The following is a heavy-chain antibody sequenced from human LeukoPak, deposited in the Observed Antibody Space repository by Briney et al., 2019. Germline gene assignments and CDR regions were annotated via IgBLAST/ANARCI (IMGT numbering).Heavy chain of an antibody. CDR1: GGSISSSSYY. CDR2: IYYSGST. CDR3: ARVARGYSYGIRGWFDP. Sequence: SETLSLTCTVSGGSISSSSYYWGWIRQPPGKGLEWIGSIYYSGSTYYNPSLKSRVTISVDTSKNQFSLKLSSVTAADTAVYYCARVARGYSYGIRGWFDPWGQGTLVTVSS. D-gene: IGHD5-18*01. V-gene: IGHV4-39*07. J-gene: IGHJ5*02.